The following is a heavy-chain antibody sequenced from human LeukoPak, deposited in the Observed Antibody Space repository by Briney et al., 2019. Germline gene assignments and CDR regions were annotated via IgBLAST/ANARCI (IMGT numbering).Heavy chain of an antibody. CDR3: ARGYCSSTSCYTRAFDI. CDR2: IYTSGST. Sequence: PSETLSFTCTVSGGSISSGSYYWSWIRQPAGKGLEWIGRIYTSGSTNYNPSLKSRVTISVDTSKNQFSLKLSSVTAADTAVYYCARGYCSSTSCYTRAFDIWGQGTMVTVSS. J-gene: IGHJ3*02. CDR1: GGSISSGSYY. D-gene: IGHD2-2*02. V-gene: IGHV4-61*02.